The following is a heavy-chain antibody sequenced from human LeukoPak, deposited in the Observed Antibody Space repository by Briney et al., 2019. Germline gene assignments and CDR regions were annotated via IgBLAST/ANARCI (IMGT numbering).Heavy chain of an antibody. J-gene: IGHJ6*02. Sequence: GGSLRLSCAASGFTFSSYSMNWVRQAPGKGLEWVSSFSGSGGSTSYADFVKGRFTISRDNSKNTLYLQMNSLRVEDTAVYYCASHTGGNYYYYGMDVWGQGTTVTVSS. CDR3: ASHTGGNYYYYGMDV. V-gene: IGHV3-23*01. D-gene: IGHD3-16*01. CDR1: GFTFSSYS. CDR2: FSGSGGST.